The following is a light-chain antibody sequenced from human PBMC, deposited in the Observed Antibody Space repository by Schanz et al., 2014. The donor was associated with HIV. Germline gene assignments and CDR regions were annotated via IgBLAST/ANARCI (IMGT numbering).Light chain of an antibody. CDR2: GAS. J-gene: IGKJ1*01. CDR1: QSVSSN. V-gene: IGKV3-15*01. Sequence: IVLTQSPGTLSLSLGERATLSCRASQSVSSNLAWYQQKPGQAPRLLIYGASTRATGIPARFSGSGSGTEFTLTISSLQSEDFAVYYCQQYGSSLWTFGQGTKVEIK. CDR3: QQYGSSLWT.